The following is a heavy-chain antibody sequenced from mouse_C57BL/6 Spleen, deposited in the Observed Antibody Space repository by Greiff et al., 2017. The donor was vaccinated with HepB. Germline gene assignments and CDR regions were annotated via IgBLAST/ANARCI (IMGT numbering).Heavy chain of an antibody. CDR3: ARQGYYYGSTHWYFDV. CDR2: ISSGGSYT. D-gene: IGHD1-1*01. V-gene: IGHV5-6*01. CDR1: GFTFSSYG. Sequence: EVQRVESGGDLVKPGGSLKLSCAASGFTFSSYGMSWVRQTPDKRLEWVATISSGGSYTYYPDSVKGRFTISRDNAKNTLYLQMSSLKSEDTAMYYCARQGYYYGSTHWYFDVWGTGTTVTVSS. J-gene: IGHJ1*03.